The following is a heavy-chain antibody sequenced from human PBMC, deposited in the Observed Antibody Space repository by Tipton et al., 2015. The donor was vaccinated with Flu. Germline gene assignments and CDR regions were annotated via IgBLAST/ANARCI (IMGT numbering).Heavy chain of an antibody. CDR3: AKDGWDTSGWYPFDY. CDR1: GFTFSGYG. D-gene: IGHD6-19*01. Sequence: SLRLSCAASGFTFSGYGMHWVLQAPGKGLEWVAFIRHDESDKYYADSVKGRFTISRDNSKNALYLAINSLKTEDTAVYYCAKDGWDTSGWYPFDYWGQGTLVTVSS. V-gene: IGHV3-30*02. CDR2: IRHDESDK. J-gene: IGHJ4*02.